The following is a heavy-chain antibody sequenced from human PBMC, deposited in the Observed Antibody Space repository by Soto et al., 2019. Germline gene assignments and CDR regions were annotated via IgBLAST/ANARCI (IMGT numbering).Heavy chain of an antibody. Sequence: PGGSLRLSCAASGFTFSSYGMHGVRQAPGKGLEWVAVIWYDGSNKYYADSVKGRFTISRDNSKNTLYLQMNSLRAEDTAVYYCERDNQAMIVERANASEIWGQVTMVTV. J-gene: IGHJ3*02. D-gene: IGHD3-22*01. CDR3: ERDNQAMIVERANASEI. CDR2: IWYDGSNK. V-gene: IGHV3-33*01. CDR1: GFTFSSYG.